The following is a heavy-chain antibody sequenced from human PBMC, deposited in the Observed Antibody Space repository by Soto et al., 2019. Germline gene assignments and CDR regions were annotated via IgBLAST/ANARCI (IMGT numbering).Heavy chain of an antibody. D-gene: IGHD6-19*01. V-gene: IGHV3-23*01. J-gene: IGHJ4*02. CDR3: TLSSGWLYYFDY. CDR1: GFTFSSYA. Sequence: GGSLRLSCAASGFTFSSYAMSWVRQAPGKGLEWVSAISGSGGSTYYADSVKGRFTISRDNSKNTLYLQMNSLRAEDTAVYYCTLSSGWLYYFDYWGQGTLVTVSS. CDR2: ISGSGGST.